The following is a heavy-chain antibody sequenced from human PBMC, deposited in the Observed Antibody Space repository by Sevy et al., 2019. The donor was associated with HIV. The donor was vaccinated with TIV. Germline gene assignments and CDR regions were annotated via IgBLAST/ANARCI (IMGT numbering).Heavy chain of an antibody. CDR2: LKSDVYGGRV. J-gene: IGHJ4*02. Sequence: GGSLRLSCTASGFTFGDYCMSWVRQAPGKGLEWVAFLKSDVYGGRVDHAESVRGRFVISRDDSKTIAYLQMNDLKTEDTGVYYCTRWKAAQSIFDYWGQGALVTVSS. CDR3: TRWKAAQSIFDY. CDR1: GFTFGDYC. D-gene: IGHD6-13*01. V-gene: IGHV3-49*04.